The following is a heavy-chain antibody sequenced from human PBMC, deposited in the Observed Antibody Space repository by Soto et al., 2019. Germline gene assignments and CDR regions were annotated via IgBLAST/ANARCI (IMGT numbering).Heavy chain of an antibody. CDR2: ISAYNGNT. V-gene: IGHV1-18*01. CDR1: GYTFTSYG. Sequence: ASVKVSCKASGYTFTSYGISWVRQAPGQGLEWMGWISAYNGNTNYAQKLQGRVTMTTDTSTSTAYMELRSLRSDDTAVYYCARVSPGPRGPDYYYYYYMDVWGKGTTVTVSS. D-gene: IGHD6-25*01. J-gene: IGHJ6*03. CDR3: ARVSPGPRGPDYYYYYYMDV.